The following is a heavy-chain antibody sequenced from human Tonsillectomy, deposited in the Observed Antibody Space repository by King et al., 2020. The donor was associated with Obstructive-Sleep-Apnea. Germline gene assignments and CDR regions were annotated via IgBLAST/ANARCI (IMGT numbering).Heavy chain of an antibody. CDR1: GFTFSNYS. Sequence: VQLVESGGGLVKPGGSLRISCAASGFTFSNYSMNWVRQAPGKGLEWVSSISTRSSSIYYADSVKGRFTISRDNAKNSLVLQMNSLRAEDTAVYYCARFHTWGDYYFDYWGQGTLVTVSS. CDR3: ARFHTWGDYYFDY. CDR2: ISTRSSSI. V-gene: IGHV3-21*01. J-gene: IGHJ4*02. D-gene: IGHD7-27*01.